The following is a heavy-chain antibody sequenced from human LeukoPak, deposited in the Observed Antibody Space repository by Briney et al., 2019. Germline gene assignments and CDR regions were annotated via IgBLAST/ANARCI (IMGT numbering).Heavy chain of an antibody. CDR2: ISGSGSST. CDR1: GFTFSNYA. J-gene: IGHJ4*02. CDR3: AKSDYGYYFDS. D-gene: IGHD4-17*01. Sequence: GGSLRLSCAASGFTFSNYAMSWVRQTPGKGLECVSAISGSGSSTYYADSVKGRFTVSRDNSRNMVYLQMSSLRAEDTALYYCAKSDYGYYFDSWGQGTLVTVSS. V-gene: IGHV3-23*01.